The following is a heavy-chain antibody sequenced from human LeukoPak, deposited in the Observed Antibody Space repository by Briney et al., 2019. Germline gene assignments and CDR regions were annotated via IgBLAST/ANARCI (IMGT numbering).Heavy chain of an antibody. CDR2: ISGSGRST. V-gene: IGHV3-23*01. J-gene: IGHJ4*02. Sequence: GGSLRLSCQASGVTSSSHAITWVRQAPRERLEWVSTISGSGRSTYFADSVKGRFAISRDNSKNTLSLQMNSLRAEDTAFYFCAQDPAGVVINWGQGTLITVSS. D-gene: IGHD3-22*01. CDR1: GVTSSSHA. CDR3: AQDPAGVVIN.